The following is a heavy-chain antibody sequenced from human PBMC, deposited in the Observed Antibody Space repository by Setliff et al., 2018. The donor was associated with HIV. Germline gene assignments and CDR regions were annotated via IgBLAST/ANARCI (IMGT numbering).Heavy chain of an antibody. V-gene: IGHV1-46*01. CDR2: LNPTGGST. CDR3: ARGLGLWYFDL. J-gene: IGHJ2*01. CDR1: GYTFTRFY. Sequence: ASVKVSCKASGYTFTRFYIHWVRQAPGQGPKCMAILNPTGGSTTYSQKFQGRVTLTRDTSTSTAYMELSSLRSEDTAVYYCARGLGLWYFDLWGRGTLVTVSS. D-gene: IGHD3-9*01.